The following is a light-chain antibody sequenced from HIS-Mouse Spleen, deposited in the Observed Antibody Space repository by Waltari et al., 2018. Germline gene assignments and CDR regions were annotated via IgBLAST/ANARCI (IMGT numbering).Light chain of an antibody. CDR1: SHDVGSYNL. Sequence: QSALTQPASVSGSPGQSITIPCTGTSHDVGSYNLFPWYQQHPGKAPKLMIYEGSKRPSGVSNRFSGSKSGNTASLTISGLQAEDEADYYCCSYAGSSTWVFGGGTKLTVL. CDR2: EGS. V-gene: IGLV2-23*01. CDR3: CSYAGSSTWV. J-gene: IGLJ3*02.